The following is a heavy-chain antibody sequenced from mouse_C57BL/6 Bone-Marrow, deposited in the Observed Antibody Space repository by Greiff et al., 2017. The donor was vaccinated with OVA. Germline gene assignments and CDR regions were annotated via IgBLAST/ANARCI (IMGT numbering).Heavy chain of an antibody. CDR3: ARAPPYYYAMDY. CDR2: IRNKAIGYTA. V-gene: IGHV7-3*02. CDR1: GFTFTDYY. J-gene: IGHJ4*01. Sequence: EVKVVESGGGLVQPGGSLRLSCPTSGFTFTDYYLSWVRQPPGKAMEWLAIIRNKAIGYTADYSASVKGRFTISRDNSQNILYLQMNTLRTEDSATYYGARAPPYYYAMDYWGQGTSVTVSS.